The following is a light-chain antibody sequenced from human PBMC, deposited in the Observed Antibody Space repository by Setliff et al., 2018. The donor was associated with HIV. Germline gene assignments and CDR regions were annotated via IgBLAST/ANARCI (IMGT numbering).Light chain of an antibody. J-gene: IGLJ1*01. CDR3: SSYTSSSTLGV. Sequence: QSVLTQPASVSGSPGQLITISCTGTSSDVGGYNYVSWYQQHPGKAPKLMIYDVSNRPSGVSNRFSGSKSGNTASLTISGLQAEDEADYYCSSYTSSSTLGVFGTGTKVTV. V-gene: IGLV2-14*03. CDR1: SSDVGGYNY. CDR2: DVS.